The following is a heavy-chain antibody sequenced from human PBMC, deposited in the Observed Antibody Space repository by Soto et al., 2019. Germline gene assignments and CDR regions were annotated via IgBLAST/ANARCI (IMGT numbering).Heavy chain of an antibody. J-gene: IGHJ5*02. CDR2: TYYRSKWYN. CDR1: GGNVCSNSVA. V-gene: IGHV6-1*01. CDR3: ARVLVRDINWFDP. Sequence: SQTPPLTCHISGGNVCSNSVAWKCIRQSPSRGLEWLGRTYYRSKWYNDYAVSVKSRITINPDTSKNQFSLQLNSVTPEDTAVYYCARVLVRDINWFDPWGQGTLFTVSS. D-gene: IGHD3-10*01.